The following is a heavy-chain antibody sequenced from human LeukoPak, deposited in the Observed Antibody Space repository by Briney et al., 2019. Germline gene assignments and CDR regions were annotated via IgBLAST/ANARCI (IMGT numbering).Heavy chain of an antibody. CDR1: GYTFTSYD. D-gene: IGHD4-17*01. Sequence: GASVKVSCKASGYTFTSYDINWVRQATGQGLEWMGWMNPNSGNTGYAQKFQGRVTMTRNTSISTAYMELSSLRSEDTAVYYCERDGDYGDYNAFDIWGQGTMVTVSS. CDR3: ERDGDYGDYNAFDI. CDR2: MNPNSGNT. V-gene: IGHV1-8*01. J-gene: IGHJ3*02.